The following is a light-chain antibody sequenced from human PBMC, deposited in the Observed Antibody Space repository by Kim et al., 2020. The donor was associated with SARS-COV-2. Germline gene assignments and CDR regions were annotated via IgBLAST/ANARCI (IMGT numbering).Light chain of an antibody. Sequence: QSITISCTGTNGDVGDYNYVSWYQQHPGKAPKLMIYEVTYRPSGVSNRFSGSKSGNTASLTISGLQAEDEADYYCSSYISTRISVVFGGGTQLTVL. J-gene: IGLJ2*01. V-gene: IGLV2-14*01. CDR3: SSYISTRISVV. CDR1: NGDVGDYNY. CDR2: EVT.